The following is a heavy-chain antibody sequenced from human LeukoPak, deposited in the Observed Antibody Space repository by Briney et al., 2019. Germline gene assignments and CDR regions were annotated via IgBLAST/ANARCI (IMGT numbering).Heavy chain of an antibody. D-gene: IGHD3-16*01. CDR1: GYTFTSYY. V-gene: IGHV1-46*01. J-gene: IGHJ5*02. CDR3: ARLIGGGWFDP. CDR2: VNPSGGST. Sequence: ASVKVSCKASGYTFTSYYMHWVRQAPGQGLEWMGIVNPSGGSTSYAQKFQGRVTMTRDTSTSTVYMELSSLRSEDTAVYYCARLIGGGWFDPWGQGTLVTVSS.